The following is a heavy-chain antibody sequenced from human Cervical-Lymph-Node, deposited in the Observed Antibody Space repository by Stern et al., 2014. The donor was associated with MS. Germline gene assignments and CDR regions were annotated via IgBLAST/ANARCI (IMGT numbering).Heavy chain of an antibody. V-gene: IGHV2-5*02. CDR2: IYWDDDK. CDR3: AHRMGAPIHPFDY. Sequence: QVTLKESGPTLVKPTQTLTLTCTFSGFSLSISGVGVAWIRQPPGKALEWLGLIYWDDDKHYNPSLQRRLASTKYTSNKQVVLTMTNMDPVDTATYYCAHRMGAPIHPFDYWGQGTLVTVSS. J-gene: IGHJ4*02. D-gene: IGHD1-26*01. CDR1: GFSLSISGVG.